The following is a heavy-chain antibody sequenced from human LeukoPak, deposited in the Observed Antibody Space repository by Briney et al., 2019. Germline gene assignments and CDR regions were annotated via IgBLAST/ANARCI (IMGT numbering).Heavy chain of an antibody. CDR3: ARHRATPHYMDV. Sequence: SETLSLTCTVSGGSISSYYWSWIRQPPGKGLEWIGYIYTSGSTNYNPSLKSRVTISVDTSKNQFSLKLSSVTAADTVVYYCARHRATPHYMDVWGKGTTVNVSS. J-gene: IGHJ6*03. V-gene: IGHV4-4*09. CDR1: GGSISSYY. CDR2: IYTSGST. D-gene: IGHD2-15*01.